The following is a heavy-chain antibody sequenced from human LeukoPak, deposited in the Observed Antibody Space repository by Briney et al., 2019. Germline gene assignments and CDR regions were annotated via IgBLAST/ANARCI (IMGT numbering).Heavy chain of an antibody. CDR2: INTDGSST. J-gene: IGHJ4*02. D-gene: IGHD6-13*01. CDR1: GFTFSSYW. Sequence: GGSLRLSCAASGFTFSSYWMHWVRQGPGKGLVWVSRINTDGSSTTYADSVKGRFTISRDNAKNTLYLQMNSLRAEDTAVYYCGRVDSAITAAGTIDYWGQGTLVTVSS. V-gene: IGHV3-74*01. CDR3: GRVDSAITAAGTIDY.